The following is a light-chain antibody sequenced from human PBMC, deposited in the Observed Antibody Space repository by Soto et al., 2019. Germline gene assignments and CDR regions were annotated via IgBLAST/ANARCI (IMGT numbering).Light chain of an antibody. CDR2: EVS. CDR3: TSYTSSTTNYV. V-gene: IGLV2-14*01. CDR1: SSDIGCYNY. J-gene: IGLJ1*01. Sequence: QSALTQPASVSGSPGQSITFSCTGTSSDIGCYNYVSWYQQHPGKAPKLMIYEVSNRPSGVSDRFSGSKSGNTASLTISGLQAEDEADYYCTSYTSSTTNYVFGTGTKVTVL.